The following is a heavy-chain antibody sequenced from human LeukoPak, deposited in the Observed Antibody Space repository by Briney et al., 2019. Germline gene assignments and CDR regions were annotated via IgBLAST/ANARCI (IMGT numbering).Heavy chain of an antibody. Sequence: SETLSLTCTVSGGSISSSSYYWGWIRQPPGKGLEWIGYIYYSGSTYYNPSLKSRVTISVDTSKNQFSLKLSSVTAADTAVYYCARDLRGARAFDIWGQGTTVTVSS. CDR3: ARDLRGARAFDI. D-gene: IGHD3-10*01. CDR2: IYYSGST. CDR1: GGSISSSSYY. J-gene: IGHJ3*02. V-gene: IGHV4-31*03.